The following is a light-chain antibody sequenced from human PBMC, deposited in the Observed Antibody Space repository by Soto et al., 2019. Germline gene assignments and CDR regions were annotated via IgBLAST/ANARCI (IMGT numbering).Light chain of an antibody. CDR3: QKYNSAPIT. V-gene: IGKV1-39*01. Sequence: DIQMTQSPSPLSASVGDRVTITCRASQKITTYLNWYQQRPGKAPSLLIYAATYLRNGVPSRFSGSGSGTDFTLTISSLQPEDVATYYCQKYNSAPITFGQGTRLEIK. CDR1: QKITTY. CDR2: AAT. J-gene: IGKJ5*01.